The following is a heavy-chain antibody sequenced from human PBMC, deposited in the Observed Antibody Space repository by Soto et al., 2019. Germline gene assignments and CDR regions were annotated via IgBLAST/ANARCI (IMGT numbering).Heavy chain of an antibody. CDR1: GYTFTGYY. J-gene: IGHJ4*02. CDR2: INPNSGGT. Sequence: ASVMVSCKASGYTFTGYYMHWVRQAPGQGLEWMGWINPNSGGTNYAQKFQGWVTMTRDTSISTAYMELSRLRSDDTAVYYCARDYGDYELRNWGQGTLVTVSS. CDR3: ARDYGDYELRN. D-gene: IGHD4-17*01. V-gene: IGHV1-2*04.